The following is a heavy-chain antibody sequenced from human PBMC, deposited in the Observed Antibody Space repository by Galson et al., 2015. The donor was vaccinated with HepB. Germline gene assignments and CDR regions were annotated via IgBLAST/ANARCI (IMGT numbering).Heavy chain of an antibody. CDR1: GFTFNSYA. V-gene: IGHV3-23*01. J-gene: IGHJ4*02. Sequence: SLRLSCAASGFTFNSYAMSWVRQTPGKGLEWVSSVSDSGGSTYYADSVKGRFTISRDNSKNTLFLQINSLRTEDTAVYYCAKGAEYCSPSCYNDFWGQGTLVTVSP. D-gene: IGHD2-2*02. CDR2: VSDSGGST. CDR3: AKGAEYCSPSCYNDF.